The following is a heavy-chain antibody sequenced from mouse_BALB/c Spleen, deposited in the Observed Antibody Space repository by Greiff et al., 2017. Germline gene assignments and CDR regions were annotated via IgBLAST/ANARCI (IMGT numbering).Heavy chain of an antibody. CDR1: GFTFSSFG. D-gene: IGHD4-1*01. Sequence: DVKLQESGGGLVQPGGSRKLSCAASGFTFSSFGMHWVRQAPEKGLEWVAYISSGSSTIYYADTVKGRFTISRDNPKNTLFLQMTSLRSEDTAMYYCARELTGYFDYWGQGTTLTVSS. J-gene: IGHJ2*01. V-gene: IGHV5-17*02. CDR2: ISSGSSTI. CDR3: ARELTGYFDY.